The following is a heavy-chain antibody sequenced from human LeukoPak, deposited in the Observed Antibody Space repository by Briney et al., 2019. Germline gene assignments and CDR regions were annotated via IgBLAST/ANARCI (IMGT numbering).Heavy chain of an antibody. J-gene: IGHJ4*02. CDR1: GGSISSYY. CDR3: ASTGIAAAGTWDY. Sequence: SETLSLTCTVSGGSISSYYWSWIRQPPGKGLEWIGYIYYSGSTNYNPSLKSRVTISVDTSKNQFSLKLSSVTAADTAVYYCASTGIAAAGTWDYWGQGTLVTVSS. V-gene: IGHV4-59*01. CDR2: IYYSGST. D-gene: IGHD6-13*01.